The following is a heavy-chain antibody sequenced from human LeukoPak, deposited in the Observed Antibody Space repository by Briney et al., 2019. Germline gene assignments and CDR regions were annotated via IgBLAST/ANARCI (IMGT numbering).Heavy chain of an antibody. Sequence: SETLSLTCTVSGGCISSYYWSWIRQPPGKGLEWIGYIYYSGSTNYNPSLKSRVTISVDTSKNQFSLKLSSVTAADTAVYYCARAVIAVAEFDYWGQGTLVTVSS. J-gene: IGHJ4*02. V-gene: IGHV4-59*01. D-gene: IGHD6-19*01. CDR2: IYYSGST. CDR1: GGCISSYY. CDR3: ARAVIAVAEFDY.